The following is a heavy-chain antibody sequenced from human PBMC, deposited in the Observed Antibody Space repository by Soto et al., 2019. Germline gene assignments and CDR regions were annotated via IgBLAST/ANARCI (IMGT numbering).Heavy chain of an antibody. J-gene: IGHJ4*02. V-gene: IGHV3-33*01. CDR3: AGTSTYFDY. CDR1: GFTFSSYG. CDR2: IWYDGSNK. Sequence: QVQLVESGGGVVQPGRSLRLSCAASGFTFSSYGMHWVRQAPGKGLEWVAVIWYDGSNKYYADSVKGRFTISRDNSKNALYLQMNSLRAEDTAVYYCAGTSTYFDYWGQGTLVTVSS.